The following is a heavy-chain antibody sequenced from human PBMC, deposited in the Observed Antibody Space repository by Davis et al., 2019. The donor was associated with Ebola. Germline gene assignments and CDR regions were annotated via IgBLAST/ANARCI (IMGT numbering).Heavy chain of an antibody. D-gene: IGHD4-17*01. J-gene: IGHJ4*02. Sequence: SETLSLTCTVSPYSISSGYYWGWIRQSPGKGLEWIGSFYYGVATYYNPSLKSRITISADASKNQFSLKLTSVTAADTAVYYCTRRRDDYGDYLDYWGQGTLVSVSS. CDR2: FYYGVAT. V-gene: IGHV4-38-2*02. CDR1: PYSISSGYY. CDR3: TRRRDDYGDYLDY.